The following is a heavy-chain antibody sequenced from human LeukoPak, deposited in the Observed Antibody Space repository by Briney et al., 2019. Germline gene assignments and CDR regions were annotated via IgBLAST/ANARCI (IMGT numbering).Heavy chain of an antibody. D-gene: IGHD2-15*01. CDR1: GFAVSNNY. CDR2: IYKDGST. V-gene: IGHV3-53*01. Sequence: TGGSLRLSCAASGFAVSNNYMTWVRQAPGKGLEWVSVIYKDGSTYYADSVKGRFTISRDSSKNTVYLQMNSLRAEDTAVYYCARGYCSGRSCYMWYSDYWGQGTLVTVSS. J-gene: IGHJ4*02. CDR3: ARGYCSGRSCYMWYSDY.